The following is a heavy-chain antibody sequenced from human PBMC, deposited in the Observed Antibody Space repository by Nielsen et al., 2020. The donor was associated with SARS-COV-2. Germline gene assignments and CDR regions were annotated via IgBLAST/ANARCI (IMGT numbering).Heavy chain of an antibody. Sequence: SETLSLTCAVSGGSITTYYWHWIRQSPGKGLEWIGYIYYSGNTNYNPSLKSRVTISVDTSKNQFSLKLSSVTAADTAVYYCARDDGNWGSLAYWGQGTLVTVPS. CDR2: IYYSGNT. D-gene: IGHD7-27*01. CDR1: GGSITTYY. J-gene: IGHJ4*02. CDR3: ARDDGNWGSLAY. V-gene: IGHV4-59*13.